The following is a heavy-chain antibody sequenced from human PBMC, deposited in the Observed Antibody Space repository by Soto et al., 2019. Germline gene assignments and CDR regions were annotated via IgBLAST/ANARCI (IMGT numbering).Heavy chain of an antibody. J-gene: IGHJ3*02. D-gene: IGHD3-22*01. CDR2: TYPGDSDT. CDR1: GYSFTSYW. V-gene: IGHV5-51*01. CDR3: ARPSSSGYDAFDI. Sequence: GESLKISCKGSGYSFTSYWIGWVRQMPGKGLEWMGITYPGDSDTRYSPSFQGQVTISADKSISTAYLQWSSLKASDTAMYYCARPSSSGYDAFDIWGQGTMVTVSS.